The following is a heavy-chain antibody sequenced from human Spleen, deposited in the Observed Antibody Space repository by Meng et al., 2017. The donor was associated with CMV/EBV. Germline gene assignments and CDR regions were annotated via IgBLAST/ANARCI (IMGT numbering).Heavy chain of an antibody. CDR2: ISAYNGNT. D-gene: IGHD3-3*01. CDR1: GYTFTAHY. J-gene: IGHJ6*02. Sequence: ASVKVSCKASGYTFTAHYFHWVRQAPGQGLEWMGWISAYNGNTNYAQKLQGRVTMTTDTSTSTAYMELRSLRSDDTAVYYCARTIFGVVTPDYYYYYGMDVWGQGTTVTVSS. CDR3: ARTIFGVVTPDYYYYYGMDV. V-gene: IGHV1-18*04.